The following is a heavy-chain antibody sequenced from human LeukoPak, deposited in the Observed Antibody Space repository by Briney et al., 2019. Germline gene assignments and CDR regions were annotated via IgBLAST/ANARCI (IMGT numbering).Heavy chain of an antibody. Sequence: SVKVSCKASGGTFSNYAISWVRQAPGQGLEWMGRIIPIFGTANYAQKFQGRVTITTDESTSTAYMELSSLRSEDTAVFYCARGYAGEVDAFNIWGQGTMVTVSS. J-gene: IGHJ3*02. CDR2: IIPIFGTA. CDR3: ARGYAGEVDAFNI. CDR1: GGTFSNYA. V-gene: IGHV1-69*05. D-gene: IGHD5-12*01.